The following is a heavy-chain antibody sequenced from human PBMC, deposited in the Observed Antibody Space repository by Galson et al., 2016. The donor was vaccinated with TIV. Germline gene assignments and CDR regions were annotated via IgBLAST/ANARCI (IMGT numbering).Heavy chain of an antibody. CDR1: GGSISSGGFY. D-gene: IGHD1-26*01. CDR3: ARWADSGSYYQYFHH. Sequence: TLSLTCNVSGGSISSGGFYWSWIRQHPGKGLEWIGNIYYSGSTSYNPSLESRITISVDTPKNQFSLNLGSVTAADTAVYYCARWADSGSYYQYFHHWGPGTLVTASS. J-gene: IGHJ1*01. CDR2: IYYSGST. V-gene: IGHV4-31*03.